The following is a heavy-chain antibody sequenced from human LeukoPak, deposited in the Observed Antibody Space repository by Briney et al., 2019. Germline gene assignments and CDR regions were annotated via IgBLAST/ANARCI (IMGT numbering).Heavy chain of an antibody. D-gene: IGHD1-26*01. J-gene: IGHJ4*03. CDR1: GFTFSSYS. CDR3: AKDLGYGGSYSDY. Sequence: GGSLRLSCAASGFTFSSYSMNWVRQAPGKGLEWVSSISSSSSYIYYADSVKGRFTISRDNSKNTLYLQMNSLRAEDTAVYYCAKDLGYGGSYSDYWGQGTLVTVSS. CDR2: ISSSSSYI. V-gene: IGHV3-21*04.